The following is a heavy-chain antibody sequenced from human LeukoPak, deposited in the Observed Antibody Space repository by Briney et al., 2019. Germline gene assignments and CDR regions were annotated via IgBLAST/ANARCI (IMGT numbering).Heavy chain of an antibody. V-gene: IGHV3-23*01. CDR2: ISGSGSST. D-gene: IGHD2-2*01. CDR1: GFTFSSYA. Sequence: GGSLRLSCAASGFTFSSYAMSWVRQAPGKGLEWVSAISGSGSSTYYADSVKGRFTISRDNSKNTLYLQMNSLRAEDTAVYYCAKVLYCSSTICYEDYWGQGTLVTVSS. CDR3: AKVLYCSSTICYEDY. J-gene: IGHJ4*02.